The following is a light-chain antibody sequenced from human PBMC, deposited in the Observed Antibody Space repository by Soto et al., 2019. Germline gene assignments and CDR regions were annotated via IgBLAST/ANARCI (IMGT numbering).Light chain of an antibody. CDR1: QRVSSSY. J-gene: IGKJ1*01. CDR2: GAS. CDR3: QQYGSSPRT. Sequence: EIVLTQSPGTLSLSPGERATLSCRASQRVSSSYLAWYQQKPGQAPRLLLYGASSRATSIPDWFSGSGSGTDFTLTISRLEPEDFAVYYCQQYGSSPRTFGQGTKVDI. V-gene: IGKV3-20*01.